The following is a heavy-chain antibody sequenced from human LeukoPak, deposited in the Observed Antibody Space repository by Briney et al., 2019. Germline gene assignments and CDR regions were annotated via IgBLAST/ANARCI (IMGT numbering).Heavy chain of an antibody. CDR2: ISYDGSNK. V-gene: IGHV3-30*18. D-gene: IGHD3-10*01. CDR1: GFTFSSYG. CDR3: AKDLYGSGSRGNDY. Sequence: PGRSLRLSCAASGFTFSSYGMHWVRQAPGKGLEWVAVISYDGSNKYYADSVKGRFTISRDNSKNTLYLQMNSLRAEDTAVYYCAKDLYGSGSRGNDYWGQGTLVTVFS. J-gene: IGHJ4*02.